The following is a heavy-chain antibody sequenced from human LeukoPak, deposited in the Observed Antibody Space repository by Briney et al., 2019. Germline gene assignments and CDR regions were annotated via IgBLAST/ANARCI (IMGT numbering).Heavy chain of an antibody. CDR1: GFTFSSYT. V-gene: IGHV3-21*06. Sequence: GGSLRLSCAASGFTFSSYTMNWVRQAPGKGLEWVSSISSSSSYIYYADSVKGRFTISRDNAKNSLYLQMNSLRAEDTAVYYCARDVTTFSSFAAFDIWGQGTMVTVSS. J-gene: IGHJ3*02. D-gene: IGHD4-17*01. CDR2: ISSSSSYI. CDR3: ARDVTTFSSFAAFDI.